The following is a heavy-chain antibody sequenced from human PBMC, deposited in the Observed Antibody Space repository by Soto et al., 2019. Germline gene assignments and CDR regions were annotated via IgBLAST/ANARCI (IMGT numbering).Heavy chain of an antibody. J-gene: IGHJ5*02. Sequence: SETLSLTCAVYGGSFSGYYWSWIRQPPGKGLEWIGEINHSGSTNYNPSLKSRVTISVDTSKNQFSLKLSSVTAADTAVYYCARGGTCSSTSCYAGSWFDPWGQGTLVTVSS. V-gene: IGHV4-34*01. CDR2: INHSGST. CDR3: ARGGTCSSTSCYAGSWFDP. D-gene: IGHD2-2*01. CDR1: GGSFSGYY.